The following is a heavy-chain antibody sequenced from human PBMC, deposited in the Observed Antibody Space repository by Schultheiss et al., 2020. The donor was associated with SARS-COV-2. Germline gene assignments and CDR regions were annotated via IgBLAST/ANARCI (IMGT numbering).Heavy chain of an antibody. J-gene: IGHJ4*01. CDR2: IYFTGIT. V-gene: IGHV4-59*01. Sequence: SETLSLTCSVSGSSITGFFWTWIRQPPGKGLDPIGNIYFTGITKYNPSLKSRVTISIDTSKNQFSLKLGSVTAADTAVYFCARATRVESLFSVRGGSFDFWGRGALVNVAS. D-gene: IGHD5-24*01. CDR3: ARATRVESLFSVRGGSFDF. CDR1: GSSITGFF.